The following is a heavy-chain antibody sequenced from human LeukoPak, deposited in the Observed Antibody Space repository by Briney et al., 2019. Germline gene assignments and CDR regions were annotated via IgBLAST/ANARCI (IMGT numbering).Heavy chain of an antibody. J-gene: IGHJ5*02. CDR2: ISAYNGNT. CDR1: GYTFTNYG. Sequence: ASVKVSCKASGYTFTNYGISWVRQAPGEGLEWMGWISAYNGNTNYAQKFQSRVTMTTDTSTSTAYMELRSLRSDDTAVYYCVRDYYDSTSTNWFDPWGQGTLVTVSS. D-gene: IGHD3-22*01. V-gene: IGHV1-18*01. CDR3: VRDYYDSTSTNWFDP.